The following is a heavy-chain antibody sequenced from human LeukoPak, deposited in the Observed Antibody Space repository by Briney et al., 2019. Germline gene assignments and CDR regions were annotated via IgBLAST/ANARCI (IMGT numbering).Heavy chain of an antibody. V-gene: IGHV4-61*05. CDR2: IYYSGST. D-gene: IGHD2-2*01. CDR1: GGSISSSSYY. J-gene: IGHJ6*03. CDR3: ARVAPAAIYYYYYMDV. Sequence: PSETLSLTCTVSGGSISSSSYYWGWIRQPPGKGLEWIGYIYYSGSTNYNPSLKSRVTISVDTSKNQFSLKLSSVTAADTAVYYCARVAPAAIYYYYYMDVWGKGTTVTVSS.